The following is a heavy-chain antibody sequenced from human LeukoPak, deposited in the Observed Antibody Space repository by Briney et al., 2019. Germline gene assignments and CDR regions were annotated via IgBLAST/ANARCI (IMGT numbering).Heavy chain of an antibody. CDR1: GGSISSYY. CDR2: INYSGST. CDR3: ARATDSNGWLFDY. Sequence: PSETLSLTCTVSGGSISSYYWSWSRQPPGKGLEWIGYINYSGSTTYNPSLKSRVTISVDTSRNQFSLKLTSVTAADTAVYYCARATDSNGWLFDYWGQGTLVTVSS. V-gene: IGHV4-59*13. D-gene: IGHD6-19*01. J-gene: IGHJ4*02.